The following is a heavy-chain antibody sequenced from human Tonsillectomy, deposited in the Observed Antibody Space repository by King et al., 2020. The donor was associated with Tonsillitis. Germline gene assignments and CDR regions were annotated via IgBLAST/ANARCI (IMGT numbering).Heavy chain of an antibody. Sequence: QLVQSGAEVKKPGSSVKFSCKASGGTFSSYAISWVRQAPGQGLEWMGGIIPIFVTANYAQKFQGRVTITADESTGTAYMELSSLGSEDTAVYYCARAKEHDGIAPLGYWGQGTLVTVSS. CDR2: IIPIFVTA. V-gene: IGHV1-69*12. D-gene: IGHD6-6*01. J-gene: IGHJ4*02. CDR3: ARAKEHDGIAPLGY. CDR1: GGTFSSYA.